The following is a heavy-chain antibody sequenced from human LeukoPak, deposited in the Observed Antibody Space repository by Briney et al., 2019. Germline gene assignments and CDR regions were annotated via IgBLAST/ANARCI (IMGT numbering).Heavy chain of an antibody. J-gene: IGHJ4*02. D-gene: IGHD3-3*01. CDR2: ISSSGSTI. Sequence: GGSLRLSCAASGFTFSSYWMTWVRQAPGKGLEWVSYISSSGSTIYYADSVKGRFTISRDNAKNSLYLQMNSLRAEDTAVYYCARGILGDGGDRPFDYWGQGTLVTVSS. V-gene: IGHV3-48*04. CDR1: GFTFSSYW. CDR3: ARGILGDGGDRPFDY.